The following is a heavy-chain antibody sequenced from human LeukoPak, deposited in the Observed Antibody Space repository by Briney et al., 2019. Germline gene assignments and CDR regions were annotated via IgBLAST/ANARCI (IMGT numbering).Heavy chain of an antibody. CDR2: INPNSGGT. J-gene: IGHJ4*02. Sequence: ASVKVSCKASGYTFTGYYMQWVRQAPGQGLEWMGWINPNSGGTNYAQKFQGRVTMTRDTSISTAYMELSRLRSDDTAVYYCARADVVVVAATHLIDYWGQGTLVTVSS. CDR3: ARADVVVVAATHLIDY. D-gene: IGHD2-15*01. CDR1: GYTFTGYY. V-gene: IGHV1-2*02.